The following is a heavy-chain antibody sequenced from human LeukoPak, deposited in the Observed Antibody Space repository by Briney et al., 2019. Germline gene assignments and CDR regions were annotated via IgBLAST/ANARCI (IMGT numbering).Heavy chain of an antibody. J-gene: IGHJ4*02. CDR2: INHNGNVN. Sequence: GGSLRLSCAASGFTFSSYWMNWARQAPGKGLEWVASINHNGNVNYYVDSVKGRFTISRDNAKNSLYLQMSNLRAEDTAVYFCARIYSYGMVFDYWGQGTLVTVSS. CDR1: GFTFSSYW. D-gene: IGHD5-18*01. CDR3: ARIYSYGMVFDY. V-gene: IGHV3-7*03.